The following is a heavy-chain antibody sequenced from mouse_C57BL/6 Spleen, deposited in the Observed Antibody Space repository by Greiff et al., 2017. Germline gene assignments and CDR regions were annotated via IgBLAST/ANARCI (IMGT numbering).Heavy chain of an antibody. V-gene: IGHV1-64*01. J-gene: IGHJ1*03. Sequence: VQLQQPGAELVKPGASVKLSCKASGYTFTSYWMHWVKQRPGQGLEWIGMIHPNSGSTNYNEKFKSKATLTVDKSSSTAYMQLSSLTSEDSAVYYGARDYYGSSYGWYFDVWGTGTTVTVSS. CDR2: IHPNSGST. D-gene: IGHD1-1*01. CDR3: ARDYYGSSYGWYFDV. CDR1: GYTFTSYW.